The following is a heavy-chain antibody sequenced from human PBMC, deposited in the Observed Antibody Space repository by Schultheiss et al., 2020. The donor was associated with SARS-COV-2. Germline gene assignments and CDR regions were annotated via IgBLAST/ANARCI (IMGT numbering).Heavy chain of an antibody. J-gene: IGHJ4*02. D-gene: IGHD3-3*01. CDR2: IGTAGDP. CDR1: GFTFSSYA. Sequence: GGSLRLSCSASGFTFSSYAMHWVRQATGKGLEWVSAIGTAGDPYYPGSVKGRFTISRDNAKNTLYLQMNSLRAEDTAVYYCARDGGTIFGVVIGSNFDYWGQGTLVTVSS. CDR3: ARDGGTIFGVVIGSNFDY. V-gene: IGHV3-13*05.